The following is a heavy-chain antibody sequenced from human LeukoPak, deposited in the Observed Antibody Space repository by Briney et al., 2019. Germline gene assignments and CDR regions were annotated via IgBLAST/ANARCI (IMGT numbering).Heavy chain of an antibody. CDR1: GYTFTSYD. V-gene: IGHV1-8*01. J-gene: IGHJ1*01. Sequence: ASVKVSCKASGYTFTSYDINWVRQATGQGLEWMGWMNPNSGNTGYAQKFQGRVTMTRNTSISTAYMELSSLRSEDTAVYYCARGPHSSYYYDSSGYKHWGQGTLVTVSS. CDR2: MNPNSGNT. CDR3: ARGPHSSYYYDSSGYKH. D-gene: IGHD3-22*01.